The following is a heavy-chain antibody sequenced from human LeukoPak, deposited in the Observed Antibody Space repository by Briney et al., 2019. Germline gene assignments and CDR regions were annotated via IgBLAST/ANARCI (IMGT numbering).Heavy chain of an antibody. V-gene: IGHV1-18*01. J-gene: IGHJ6*03. CDR2: ISAYNGNT. CDR1: GYTFTSYG. Sequence: ASVKVSCKASGYTFTSYGISRVRQAPGQGLEWMGWISAYNGNTNYAQKLQGRVTMTTDTSTSTAYMELRSLRSDDTAVYYCARGRAARPVPYMDVWGKGTTVTVSS. CDR3: ARGRAARPVPYMDV. D-gene: IGHD6-6*01.